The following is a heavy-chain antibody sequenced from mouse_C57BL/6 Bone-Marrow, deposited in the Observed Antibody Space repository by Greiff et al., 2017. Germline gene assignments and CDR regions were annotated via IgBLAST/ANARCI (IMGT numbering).Heavy chain of an antibody. CDR3: ARLAGGYFDV. Sequence: EVKLVESGGGLVQPGGSLKLSCAASGFTFSDYYMYWVRQTPEKRLEWVAYISNGGGSTYYPETVKGRFTISRDNAKYTLYLQMSRLKSEDTAMYYCARLAGGYFDVWGTGTTVTVSS. CDR1: GFTFSDYY. CDR2: ISNGGGST. V-gene: IGHV5-12*01. J-gene: IGHJ1*03.